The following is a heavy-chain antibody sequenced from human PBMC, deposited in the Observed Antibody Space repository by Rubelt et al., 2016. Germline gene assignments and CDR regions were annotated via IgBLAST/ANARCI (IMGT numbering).Heavy chain of an antibody. CDR3: AREAYSGRYPLIDY. J-gene: IGHJ4*02. V-gene: IGHV1-18*01. D-gene: IGHD1-26*01. Sequence: QVQLVQSGAEVKKPGASVKVSCKASGYTFTTYGINWVRQAPGQGLEWMGWISAYNGNQNHAQKAQGRVTMTTDTSTSTAYMGLGSLRSDDTAVYYCAREAYSGRYPLIDYWGQGTLVTVSS. CDR1: GYTFTTYG. CDR2: ISAYNGNQ.